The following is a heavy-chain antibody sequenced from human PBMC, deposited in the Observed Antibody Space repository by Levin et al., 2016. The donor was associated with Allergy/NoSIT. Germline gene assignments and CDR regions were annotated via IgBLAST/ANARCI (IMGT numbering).Heavy chain of an antibody. Sequence: GESLKISCVGSGFSFSNHWITWVRQAPGRGLEWVSSISHSSSYIYYADSVKGRFTISRDNAKNSLYLQMNSLRAEDTAIYYCARLVGSGTIDYWGQGTLVTVSS. J-gene: IGHJ4*02. CDR2: ISHSSSYI. CDR1: GFSFSNHW. CDR3: ARLVGSGTIDY. D-gene: IGHD3-10*01. V-gene: IGHV3-21*01.